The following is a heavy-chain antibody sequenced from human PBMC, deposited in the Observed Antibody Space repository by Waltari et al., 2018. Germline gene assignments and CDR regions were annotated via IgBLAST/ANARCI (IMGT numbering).Heavy chain of an antibody. Sequence: QVQLQESGPGLVKPSETLSLTCAVSGYSLSSGYYWGWIRQPPGKGLEWIGSIYHSGSTYYNPSLKSRVTISVDTSKNQFSLKLSSVTAADTAVYYWARTSGGELVYWGQGTLVTVSS. CDR1: GYSLSSGYY. CDR2: IYHSGST. V-gene: IGHV4-38-2*01. CDR3: ARTSGGELVY. J-gene: IGHJ4*02. D-gene: IGHD1-26*01.